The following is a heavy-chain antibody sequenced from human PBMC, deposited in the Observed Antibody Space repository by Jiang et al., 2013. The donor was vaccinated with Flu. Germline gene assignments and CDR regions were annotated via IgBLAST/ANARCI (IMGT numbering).Heavy chain of an antibody. J-gene: IGHJ2*01. V-gene: IGHV3-30*03. Sequence: ADSVKGRFTISRDNSKNTLYLQMNSLRAEDTAVYYCASTGTRGIESWYFDLWGRGTLVTVSS. D-gene: IGHD1-1*01. CDR3: ASTGTRGIESWYFDL.